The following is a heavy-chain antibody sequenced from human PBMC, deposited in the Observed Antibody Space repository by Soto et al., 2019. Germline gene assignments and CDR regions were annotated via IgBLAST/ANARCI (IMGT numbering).Heavy chain of an antibody. J-gene: IGHJ4*02. V-gene: IGHV1-46*03. CDR2: INPSGGST. CDR1: GYIFTSYY. D-gene: IGHD1-26*01. CDR3: TRRGSQGYYFDY. Sequence: QVQLVQSGAEVKKPGASVKVSCKASGYIFTSYYMHWVRQAPGQGLEWMGIINPSGGSTIYAQQFQGRITMTRDTFTSTVYMELSSLRSDDTAVYYCTRRGSQGYYFDYWGQGTLVTVSS.